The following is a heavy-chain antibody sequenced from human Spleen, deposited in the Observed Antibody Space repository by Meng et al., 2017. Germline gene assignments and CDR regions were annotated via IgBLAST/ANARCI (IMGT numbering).Heavy chain of an antibody. CDR1: GGSINSRNW. D-gene: IGHD1-20*01. Sequence: QVQLQESGPGLVKPSGTLPLPCAVSGGSINSRNWWSWVRQPPGKGLEWIGESYQSGSTNYNPSLKSRATISVDKSKNQFSLNLSSVTAADTAVYYCARAEGNWNFVYWGQGTLVTVSS. CDR2: SYQSGST. V-gene: IGHV4-4*02. J-gene: IGHJ4*02. CDR3: ARAEGNWNFVY.